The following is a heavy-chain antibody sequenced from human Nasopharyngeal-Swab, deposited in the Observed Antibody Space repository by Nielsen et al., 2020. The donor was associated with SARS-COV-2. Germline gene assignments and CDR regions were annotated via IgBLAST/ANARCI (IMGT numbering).Heavy chain of an antibody. J-gene: IGHJ4*02. CDR2: ISSSSYI. D-gene: IGHD6-19*01. Sequence: WIRQPPGKGLEWVSSISSSSYIYYADSVKGRFTISRDNAKNSLYLQMNSLRAEDTAVHYCARGSVAGPFDYWGQGTLVTVSS. V-gene: IGHV3-69-1*01. CDR3: ARGSVAGPFDY.